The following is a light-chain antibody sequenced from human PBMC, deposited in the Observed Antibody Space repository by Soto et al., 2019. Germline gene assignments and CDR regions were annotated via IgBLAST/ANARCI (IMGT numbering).Light chain of an antibody. J-gene: IGKJ5*01. CDR2: GIS. CDR3: QQHGQWPIT. V-gene: IGKV3-11*01. CDR1: QSVSNF. Sequence: EIVLTQSPATLSLSPGERATLSCRASQSVSNFLAWIQQKPGQAPRLLIYGISKRATDIPDRFSGSGSGTEFTLTISSLQPEDFATYYCQQHGQWPITFGQGTRLEIK.